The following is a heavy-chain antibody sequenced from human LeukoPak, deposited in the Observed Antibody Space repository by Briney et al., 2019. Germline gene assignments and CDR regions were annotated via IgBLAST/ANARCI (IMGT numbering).Heavy chain of an antibody. CDR3: ARDRGVGATPPFDY. CDR2: IIPILGIA. D-gene: IGHD1-26*01. V-gene: IGHV1-69*04. CDR1: GGTFSSYT. J-gene: IGHJ4*02. Sequence: ASVKVSCKASGGTFSSYTISWVRQAPGQGLEWMGRIIPILGIANYAQKFQGRVTITADKSTSTAYMELSSLRSEDTAVYYCARDRGVGATPPFDYWGQETLVTVSS.